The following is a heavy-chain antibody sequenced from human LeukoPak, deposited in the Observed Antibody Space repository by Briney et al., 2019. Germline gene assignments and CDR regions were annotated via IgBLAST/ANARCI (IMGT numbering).Heavy chain of an antibody. D-gene: IGHD3-22*01. CDR2: IYSGSST. CDR3: AYSSGYYYSFDY. V-gene: IGHV3-53*01. CDR1: GFTVSSNY. J-gene: IGHJ4*02. Sequence: GGSLRLSCAASGFTVSSNYMSWVRQAPGKGLEWVSVIYSGSSTYYVDSVKGRFTISRDNSKNTLYLQMNSLRAEDTAVYYCAYSSGYYYSFDYWGQGTLVTVSS.